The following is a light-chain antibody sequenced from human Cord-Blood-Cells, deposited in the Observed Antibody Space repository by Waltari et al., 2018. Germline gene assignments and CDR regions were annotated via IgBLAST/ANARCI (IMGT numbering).Light chain of an antibody. Sequence: SYELTQPPSVSVSPGQTASITCSGDKLGDKYACWYQQKPGQSPVLVICQDSKRPSGIPERFSGSNSGNTATLTISGTQAMDEADYYCKAWDSSTYVVFGGGTKLTVL. J-gene: IGLJ2*01. CDR2: QDS. V-gene: IGLV3-1*01. CDR1: KLGDKY. CDR3: KAWDSSTYVV.